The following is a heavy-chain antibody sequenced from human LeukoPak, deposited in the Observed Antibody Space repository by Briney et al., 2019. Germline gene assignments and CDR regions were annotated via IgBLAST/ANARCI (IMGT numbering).Heavy chain of an antibody. D-gene: IGHD2/OR15-2a*01. V-gene: IGHV3-11*03. J-gene: IGHJ4*02. Sequence: GGSLRLSCAASGFTFSDYYMSWIRQAPGKGLEWVSYISSSSSYTNYADSVKGRFTISRDNAKNSLYLQMNSLRAEDTAVYYCARMGPRVTFSFDYWGQGTLVTVSS. CDR1: GFTFSDYY. CDR2: ISSSSSYT. CDR3: ARMGPRVTFSFDY.